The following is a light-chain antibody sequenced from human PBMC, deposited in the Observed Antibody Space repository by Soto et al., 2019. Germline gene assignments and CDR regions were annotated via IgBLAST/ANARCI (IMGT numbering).Light chain of an antibody. CDR1: SSDVGGYNY. J-gene: IGLJ1*01. CDR3: SSYAGSNNYV. V-gene: IGLV2-8*01. Sequence: QSVLTQPPSASGSPGQSVTISCTGTSSDVGGYNYVSWYQQHPGKAPKLTIYEVIKRPSGVPDRFSGSKSGNTASLTVSGLQAEDEADYYCSSYAGSNNYVFGTGTKVTVL. CDR2: EVI.